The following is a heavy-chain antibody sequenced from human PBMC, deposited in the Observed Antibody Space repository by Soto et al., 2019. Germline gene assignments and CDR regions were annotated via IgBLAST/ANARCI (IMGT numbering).Heavy chain of an antibody. V-gene: IGHV4-59*08. Sequence: SETLSLTCTVSGGSISSYYWSWIRQPPGKGLEWIGYIYYSGSTNYNPSLKSRVTISVDTSKNQFSLKLSSVTAADTAVYYCARHRGVDWDFWSGPDFDYWGQGTLVTVSS. CDR3: ARHRGVDWDFWSGPDFDY. D-gene: IGHD3-3*01. J-gene: IGHJ4*02. CDR2: IYYSGST. CDR1: GGSISSYY.